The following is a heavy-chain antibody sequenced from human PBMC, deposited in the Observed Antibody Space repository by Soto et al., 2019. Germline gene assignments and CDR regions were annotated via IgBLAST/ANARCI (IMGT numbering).Heavy chain of an antibody. Sequence: SETLSLTCTVSGGSMSRGDYYWSWIRQPPGKGLEWIGFIYHTGSTYYSPSLKNRVAISVDTSKNQFSLKLSSVTAADTAVYYCARAGQRGYSSSWYLPNWFDPWGQGTLVHRLL. J-gene: IGHJ5*02. V-gene: IGHV4-30-4*01. D-gene: IGHD6-13*01. CDR2: IYHTGST. CDR1: GGSMSRGDYY. CDR3: ARAGQRGYSSSWYLPNWFDP.